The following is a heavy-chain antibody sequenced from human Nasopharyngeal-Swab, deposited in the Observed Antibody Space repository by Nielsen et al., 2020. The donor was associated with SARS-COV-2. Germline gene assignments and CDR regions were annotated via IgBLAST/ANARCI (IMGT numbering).Heavy chain of an antibody. CDR1: GGSFSGYY. CDR2: INHSGST. V-gene: IGHV4-34*01. CDR3: ARGRCSSTSCRGCSAGSCYYGMDV. Sequence: GSLRLSCAVYGGSFSGYYWSWIRQPPGKGLEWIGEINHSGSTNYNPSLKSRVTISVDTSKNQFSLKLSSVTAADTAVYYCARGRCSSTSCRGCSAGSCYYGMDVWGQGTTVTVSS. D-gene: IGHD2-2*01. J-gene: IGHJ6*02.